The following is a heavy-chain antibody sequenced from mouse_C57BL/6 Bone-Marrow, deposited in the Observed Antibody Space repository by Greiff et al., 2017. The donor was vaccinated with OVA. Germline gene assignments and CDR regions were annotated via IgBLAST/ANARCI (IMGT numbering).Heavy chain of an antibody. D-gene: IGHD1-1*01. J-gene: IGHJ2*01. V-gene: IGHV5-9*01. CDR3: ARRITTVAFDY. CDR1: GFTFSSYT. CDR2: ISGGGGNT. Sequence: EVMLVESGGGLVKPGGSLKLSCAASGFTFSSYTMSWVRQTPEKRLEWVATISGGGGNTYYPDSVKSLFTISRDNAKNTLYMQRSSLRSEDTAVYYCARRITTVAFDYWGQGTTLTVSS.